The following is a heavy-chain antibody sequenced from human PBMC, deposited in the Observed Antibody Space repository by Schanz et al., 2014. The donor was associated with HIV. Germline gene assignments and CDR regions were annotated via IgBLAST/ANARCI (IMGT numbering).Heavy chain of an antibody. J-gene: IGHJ4*02. CDR2: ISTGGERT. CDR1: GFPFSNFA. CDR3: GTYNYGSGHDY. D-gene: IGHD3-10*01. Sequence: GQLVGSGGGLVKPGGALRLSRVASGFPFSNFAMSWVRPAPGRGGGWGPAISTGGERTFYADSVKGRFTISRDNSKNTLYLQMNSLRAEDTAIYHCGTYNYGSGHDYWGQGTLVTVSS. V-gene: IGHV3-23*04.